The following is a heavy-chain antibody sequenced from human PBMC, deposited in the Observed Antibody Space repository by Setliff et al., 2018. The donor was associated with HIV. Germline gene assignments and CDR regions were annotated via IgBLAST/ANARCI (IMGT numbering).Heavy chain of an antibody. CDR1: GGSIINNF. CDR2: IYYSGNT. J-gene: IGHJ4*02. V-gene: IGHV4-59*01. Sequence: SETLSLTCTVSGGSIINNFWSWIRLPPGKGLEYIGYIYYSGNTDYNPSLKSRVTISVDRSKNQFSLKLNSVTAADTAVYYCARSPGVDTDMAFDYWGQGMLVTVSS. D-gene: IGHD5-18*01. CDR3: ARSPGVDTDMAFDY.